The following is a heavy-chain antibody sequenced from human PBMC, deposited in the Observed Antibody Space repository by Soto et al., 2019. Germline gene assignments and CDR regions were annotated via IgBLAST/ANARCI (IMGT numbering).Heavy chain of an antibody. V-gene: IGHV3-23*01. CDR1: GFTFSTYG. J-gene: IGHJ5*02. CDR3: ARDRDIVVVPAAMPWFDP. CDR2: FSFSGGNT. D-gene: IGHD2-2*01. Sequence: GGSLRLSCAASGFTFSTYGMSWVRQAPGKGLEWVSTFSFSGGNTYCADSVKGRFTISRDNSKNTLYLQMNSLRAEDTAVYYCARDRDIVVVPAAMPWFDPWGQGTLVTVSS.